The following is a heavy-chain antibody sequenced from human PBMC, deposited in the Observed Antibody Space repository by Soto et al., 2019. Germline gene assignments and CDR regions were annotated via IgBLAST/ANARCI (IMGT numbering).Heavy chain of an antibody. V-gene: IGHV1-2*02. Sequence: ASVKVSCKASGYTFTGYYIHWVRQAPGQGLEWMGCINPNSGDTNYAQKFQGRVTMTRDTSISTAYMELSRLRSDDTAVYYCARDYGSGSYYTGDLDYWGQGTLVTVSS. J-gene: IGHJ4*02. D-gene: IGHD3-10*01. CDR2: INPNSGDT. CDR1: GYTFTGYY. CDR3: ARDYGSGSYYTGDLDY.